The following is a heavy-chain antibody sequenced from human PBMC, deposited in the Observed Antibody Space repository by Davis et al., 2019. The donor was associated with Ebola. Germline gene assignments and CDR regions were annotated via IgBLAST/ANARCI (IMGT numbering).Heavy chain of an antibody. J-gene: IGHJ3*02. CDR1: GFIFRNYV. Sequence: GESLKISCETSGFIFRNYVMSWVRQAPGKGLEWVSTFGTGGDTYYADSVKGRFAISRDNSRATLYLQMNSLRVEDSAIYYCVKDSSNIWFDIWGQGTLVTVSS. D-gene: IGHD2/OR15-2a*01. CDR3: VKDSSNIWFDI. V-gene: IGHV3-23*01. CDR2: FGTGGDT.